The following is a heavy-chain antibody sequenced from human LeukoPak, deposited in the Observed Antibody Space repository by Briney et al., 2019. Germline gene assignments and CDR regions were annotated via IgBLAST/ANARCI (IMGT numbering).Heavy chain of an antibody. D-gene: IGHD2-15*01. J-gene: IGHJ4*02. CDR3: ARDFCSGGSCYQFDY. V-gene: IGHV3-30*01. CDR1: GFTFSTYT. CDR2: ISYDGSNK. Sequence: GGSLRLSCAASGFTFSTYTMHWVRQAPGMGLEWVAVISYDGSNKDYADSVKGRFTISRDNSKNTLYLQMNSLRAEDTAVYYCARDFCSGGSCYQFDYWGQGTLVTVSS.